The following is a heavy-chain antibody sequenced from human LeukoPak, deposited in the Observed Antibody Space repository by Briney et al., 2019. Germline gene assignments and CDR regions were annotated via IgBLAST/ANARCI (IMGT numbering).Heavy chain of an antibody. Sequence: ASVTVSCTASGYTFTSYGISWVRQAPGQGLEWVGRINPNTGGTNYAQRFQGRVTLTRDTSITTAYMELSSLRSDDTAIYYCACLYQWQVSYYSHGMDVWGQGTTVTVSS. CDR3: ACLYQWQVSYYSHGMDV. D-gene: IGHD6-19*01. CDR1: GYTFTSYG. J-gene: IGHJ6*02. CDR2: INPNTGGT. V-gene: IGHV1-2*06.